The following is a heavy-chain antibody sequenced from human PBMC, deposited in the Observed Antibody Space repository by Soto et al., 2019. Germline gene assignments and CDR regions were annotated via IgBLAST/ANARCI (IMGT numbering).Heavy chain of an antibody. V-gene: IGHV3-7*01. CDR2: IKQDGSEK. D-gene: IGHD3-16*01. J-gene: IGHJ4*02. CDR1: GVTFSTYC. Sequence: EVQLVESGGGLVQPGGSLRLSCAASGVTFSTYCMSWVRQAPGKGLELVADIKQDGSEKYFLDSVKGRFTISRDNATKSLYLQVNRLRAEDTAVYYCARVVEDPWRGDLGPFDYWGQGTLVTVSS. CDR3: ARVVEDPWRGDLGPFDY.